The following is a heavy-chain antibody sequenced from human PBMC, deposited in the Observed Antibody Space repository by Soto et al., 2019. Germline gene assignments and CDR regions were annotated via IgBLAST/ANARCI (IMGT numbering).Heavy chain of an antibody. CDR2: ISAYNGNT. D-gene: IGHD3-3*01. V-gene: IGHV1-18*01. J-gene: IGHJ3*02. CDR3: ASASRITIFGVTIQGGEAFYI. Sequence: ASVKVSCKASGYTFTSYGISWVRQAPGQGLEWMGWISAYNGNTNYAQKLQGRVTMTTDTSTSTAYMELRSLRSDDTDVYYFASASRITIFGVTIQGGEAFYIWGQGTMVTVAS. CDR1: GYTFTSYG.